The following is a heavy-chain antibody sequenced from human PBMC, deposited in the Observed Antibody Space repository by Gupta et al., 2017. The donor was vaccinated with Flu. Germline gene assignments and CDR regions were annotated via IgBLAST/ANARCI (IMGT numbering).Heavy chain of an antibody. Sequence: QLQLQESGPGLVKPSETLSLPCPVSGGSISSSEHYWSWVRQPPGKGLEYIGSVYYVGSTYYNPSLQSRVTLSIDTSKDQFSLELNSVTAADTALYYCARSGDYFDYWGQGHLVAVSS. CDR1: GGSISSSEHY. J-gene: IGHJ4*02. CDR3: ARSGDYFDY. D-gene: IGHD4-17*01. CDR2: VYYVGST. V-gene: IGHV4-39*01.